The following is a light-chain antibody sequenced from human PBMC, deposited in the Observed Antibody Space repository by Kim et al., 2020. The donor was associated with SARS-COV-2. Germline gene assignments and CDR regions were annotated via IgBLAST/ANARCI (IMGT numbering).Light chain of an antibody. J-gene: IGLJ1*01. CDR1: SSNIGAGYE. V-gene: IGLV1-40*01. CDR2: GNS. Sequence: VTISCTGSSSNIGAGYEVHWYQQLPGTAPKLLSYGNSNRPSGVPDRFSGSKSGTSASLAITGLQAEDEADYYCQSYDSSLSGSIVFGTGTKVTVL. CDR3: QSYDSSLSGSIV.